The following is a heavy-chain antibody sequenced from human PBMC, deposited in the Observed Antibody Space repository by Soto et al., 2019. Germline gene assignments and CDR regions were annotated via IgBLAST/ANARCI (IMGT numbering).Heavy chain of an antibody. V-gene: IGHV3-23*01. CDR3: AKVMTSGSYSGALEY. Sequence: GGSLRLSCVASGFSITSFAMSWVRQAPGKGLEWASAISASGGSTYADSVKGRLTISRDNSKNTLYLQMNSRRGEDTAVYYCAKVMTSGSYSGALEYWGQGALVTVSS. CDR1: GFSITSFA. D-gene: IGHD1-26*01. J-gene: IGHJ4*02. CDR2: ISASGGST.